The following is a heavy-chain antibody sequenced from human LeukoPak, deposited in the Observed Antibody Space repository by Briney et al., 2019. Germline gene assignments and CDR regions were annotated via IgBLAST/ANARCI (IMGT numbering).Heavy chain of an antibody. V-gene: IGHV3-23*01. CDR1: GFTFSSYA. D-gene: IGHD1-26*01. CDR3: AKDTAGWELLPDI. J-gene: IGHJ3*02. Sequence: GGSLRLSCAASGFTFSSYAMSWVRQAPGKGLEWVSAISGSGGSTYYADSVKGRFTISRDNSKNTLYLQMNNLRAEDTAVYYCAKDTAGWELLPDIWGQGTMVTVSS. CDR2: ISGSGGST.